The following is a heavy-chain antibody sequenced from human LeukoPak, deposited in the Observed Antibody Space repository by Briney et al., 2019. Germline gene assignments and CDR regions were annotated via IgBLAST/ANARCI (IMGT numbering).Heavy chain of an antibody. CDR1: GGSFSGYY. V-gene: IGHV4-34*01. J-gene: IGHJ4*02. Sequence: PSETLSLTCAVYGGSFSGYYWSWIRQPPGKGLEWIGEINHSGRTNYSPSLKSRVTISVDTSNKQFSLKLSSVTAADTAVYYCATESGFNDYWGQGTLVTVSS. D-gene: IGHD3-3*01. CDR3: ATESGFNDY. CDR2: INHSGRT.